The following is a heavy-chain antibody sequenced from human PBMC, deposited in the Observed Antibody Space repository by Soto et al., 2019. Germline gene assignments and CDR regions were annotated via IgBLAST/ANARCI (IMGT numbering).Heavy chain of an antibody. Sequence: GASVKVSCKASGYTFTIYGISWVRQTPGQGLEWMGWISAYNGNTNYAQKLQGRVTMTTDTSTSTAYMERRSLRSDDTAVYYCVRDPRSYGSGSYHLGWEDYGMDVWAQAITGTVSS. D-gene: IGHD3-10*01. CDR1: GYTFTIYG. CDR3: VRDPRSYGSGSYHLGWEDYGMDV. J-gene: IGHJ6*02. CDR2: ISAYNGNT. V-gene: IGHV1-18*04.